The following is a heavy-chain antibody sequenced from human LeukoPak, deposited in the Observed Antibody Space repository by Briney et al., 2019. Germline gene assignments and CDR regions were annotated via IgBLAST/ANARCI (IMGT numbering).Heavy chain of an antibody. D-gene: IGHD4-17*01. Sequence: GGSLRLSCAASGFTFSSYEMNWVRQAPGKGLEWVAFIRYDGSNKYYADSVKGRFTISRDNSKNTLYLQMNSLRAEDTAVYYCAKDSYGAKSLFDYWGQGTLVTVSS. CDR3: AKDSYGAKSLFDY. CDR1: GFTFSSYE. J-gene: IGHJ4*02. CDR2: IRYDGSNK. V-gene: IGHV3-30*02.